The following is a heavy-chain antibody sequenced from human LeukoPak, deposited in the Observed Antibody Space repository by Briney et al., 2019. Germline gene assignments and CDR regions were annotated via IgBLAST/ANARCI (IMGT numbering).Heavy chain of an antibody. V-gene: IGHV4-34*01. CDR2: INHSGST. CDR3: ARRITMTIAPHPYNWFDP. Sequence: SETLSLICAVYGGSFSGYYWSWIREPPGKGLEWIGEINHSGSTNYKPSLKSRVTISVDTSKNQFSLKLSSVTAADTAVYYCARRITMTIAPHPYNWFDPWGQGTLVTVSS. CDR1: GGSFSGYY. J-gene: IGHJ5*02. D-gene: IGHD3-22*01.